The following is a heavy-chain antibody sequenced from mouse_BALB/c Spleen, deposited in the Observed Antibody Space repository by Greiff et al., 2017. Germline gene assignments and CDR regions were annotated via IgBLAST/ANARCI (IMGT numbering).Heavy chain of an antibody. J-gene: IGHJ2*01. CDR2: ISSGGSYT. Sequence: DVHLVESGGDLVKPGGSLKLSCAASGFTFSSYGMSWVRQTPDKRLEWVATISSGGSYTYYPDSVKGRFTISRDNAKNTLYLQMSSLKSEDTAMYYCARQRYYFDYWGQGTTLTVSS. CDR3: ARQRYYFDY. V-gene: IGHV5-6*01. CDR1: GFTFSSYG.